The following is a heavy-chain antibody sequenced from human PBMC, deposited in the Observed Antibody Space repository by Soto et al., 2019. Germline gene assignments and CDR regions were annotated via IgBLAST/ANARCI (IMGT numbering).Heavy chain of an antibody. J-gene: IGHJ4*02. D-gene: IGHD1-26*01. V-gene: IGHV3-30-3*01. CDR2: ISSDGSNK. CDR3: ARDDEGGSDCDLGY. CDR1: GFTFSSHA. Sequence: QVQLVESGGGVVQPGRSLRLSCAVSGFTFSSHAMHWVRQAPGKWLEWVALISSDGSNKYYADSVKGRFTTSRDNSKNTMNLQMNSLRVEDTAVYYCARDDEGGSDCDLGYWGQGALVTVSS.